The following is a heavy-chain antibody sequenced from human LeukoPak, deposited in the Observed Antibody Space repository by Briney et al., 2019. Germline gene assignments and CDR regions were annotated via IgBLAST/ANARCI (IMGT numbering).Heavy chain of an antibody. CDR2: IYYTGST. D-gene: IGHD1-26*01. J-gene: IGHJ4*02. CDR1: GGSINGYY. V-gene: IGHV4-59*01. Sequence: PSETLSLTCTVSGGSINGYYWSWIRQPPGKGLEWIGHIYYTGSTNYNPSLKSRVTISLDTSKSQFSLKLSSVSAADTAVYYCVRAIVGAPVDYWGQGTLVTVSS. CDR3: VRAIVGAPVDY.